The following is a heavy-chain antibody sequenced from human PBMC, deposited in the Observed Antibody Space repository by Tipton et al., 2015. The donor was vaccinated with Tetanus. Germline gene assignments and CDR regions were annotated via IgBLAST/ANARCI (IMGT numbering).Heavy chain of an antibody. J-gene: IGHJ5*02. Sequence: QLVQSGAEVKKPGASVKVSCKASGYTFTHYGVNWVRQAPGQGLEWMGWISPFNEHVNYAEKFQGRLTMTTDRSTATVYMDLRSVRSGDTAVYYGAGGRGLGPHEYFEHWGQGTLVTVSS. CDR2: ISPFNEHV. CDR3: AGGRGLGPHEYFEH. CDR1: GYTFTHYG. D-gene: IGHD3/OR15-3a*01. V-gene: IGHV1-18*01.